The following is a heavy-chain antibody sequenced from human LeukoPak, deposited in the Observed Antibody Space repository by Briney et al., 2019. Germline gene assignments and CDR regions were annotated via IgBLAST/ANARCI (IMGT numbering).Heavy chain of an antibody. Sequence: PGGSLRLSCAASGFTFNNYAMSWVRQAPGKGLEWVSVISGSGGSTYYADSVKGRFTISRDRSKNTLYLQMNSLRAEDTALYYFAIGRVVTTFDYWGQGTLVTVSS. V-gene: IGHV3-23*01. D-gene: IGHD2-21*02. CDR2: ISGSGGST. J-gene: IGHJ4*02. CDR1: GFTFNNYA. CDR3: AIGRVVTTFDY.